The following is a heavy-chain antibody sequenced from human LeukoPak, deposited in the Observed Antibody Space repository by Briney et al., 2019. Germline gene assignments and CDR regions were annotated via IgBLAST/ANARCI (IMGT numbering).Heavy chain of an antibody. CDR1: GFTFSSYS. Sequence: GGSLRLSCAASGFTFSSYSMNWVRQAPGTGLEWVSSMSSSSSYIYYANAMKGRFTISRDNAKKSLYLQMHSLRAEDTAVYYCARDGSWTSTYYYGFAGMDVWGRGTMVSISS. V-gene: IGHV3-21*01. CDR2: MSSSSSYI. CDR3: ARDGSWTSTYYYGFAGMDV. D-gene: IGHD3-10*01. J-gene: IGHJ6*02.